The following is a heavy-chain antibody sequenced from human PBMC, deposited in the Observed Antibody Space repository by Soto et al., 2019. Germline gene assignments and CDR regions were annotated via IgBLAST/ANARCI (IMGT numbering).Heavy chain of an antibody. CDR3: ARVGWFGELLYPYYYYGMDV. D-gene: IGHD3-10*01. CDR2: ISYDGSNK. J-gene: IGHJ6*02. Sequence: PGGSLRLSCAASGFTFSSYAMHWVRQAPGKGLEWVAVISYDGSNKYYADSVKGRFTISRDNSKNTLYLQMNSLRAEDTAVYYCARVGWFGELLYPYYYYGMDVWGQGTTVTVAS. CDR1: GFTFSSYA. V-gene: IGHV3-30-3*01.